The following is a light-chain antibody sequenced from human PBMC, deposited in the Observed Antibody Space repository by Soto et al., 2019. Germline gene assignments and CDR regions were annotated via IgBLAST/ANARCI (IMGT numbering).Light chain of an antibody. V-gene: IGKV3-20*01. CDR3: QHYGRSPIT. J-gene: IGKJ5*01. Sequence: EIVLTQSPGTLSLXPGERATLSCRASQSVSNNYLAWYQQKPGQAPRLLIYGASNRATGIPDRFSGSGSGTDFTLTISRLEPEDFALYYCQHYGRSPITFGQGTRLEIK. CDR2: GAS. CDR1: QSVSNNY.